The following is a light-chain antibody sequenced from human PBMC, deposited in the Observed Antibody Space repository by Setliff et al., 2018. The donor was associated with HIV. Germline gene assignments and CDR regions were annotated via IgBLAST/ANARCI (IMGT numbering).Light chain of an antibody. J-gene: IGLJ1*01. CDR2: EGN. CDR3: CSFAGSSTSV. Sequence: QSALTQTASVSGSPGQSITISCTGTSSDVGSYNLVSWYQQHPGKAPKLIIYEGNKRPSGVSTRFSGSKSGNTASLTISGLQAEDEADYYCCSFAGSSTSVFGTGTKVTVL. V-gene: IGLV2-23*01. CDR1: SSDVGSYNL.